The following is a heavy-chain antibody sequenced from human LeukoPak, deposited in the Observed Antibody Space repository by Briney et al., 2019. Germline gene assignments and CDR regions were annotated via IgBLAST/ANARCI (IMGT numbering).Heavy chain of an antibody. CDR3: AKAGIAVPATPEY. D-gene: IGHD6-19*01. CDR2: ISSSGGTT. CDR1: GFTFTNYA. V-gene: IGHV3-23*01. J-gene: IGHJ4*02. Sequence: GGSLRLSCVASGFTFTNYAMIWVRQAPGKGLEWVSVISSSGGTTYYSDSVKGRFIISRDNSKNTLYLQMNSLRAEDTAVYYCAKAGIAVPATPEYCGQGTQVTVSS.